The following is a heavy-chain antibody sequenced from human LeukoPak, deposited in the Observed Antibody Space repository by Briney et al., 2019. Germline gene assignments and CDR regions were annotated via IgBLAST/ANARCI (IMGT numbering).Heavy chain of an antibody. CDR2: IKQDGSEK. V-gene: IGHV3-7*01. J-gene: IGHJ4*02. CDR3: ARGPLVGGYGVRYYFDY. CDR1: GFTFSSYA. D-gene: IGHD5-12*01. Sequence: PGGSLRLSCAASGFTFSSYAMSWVRQAPGKGLEWVANIKQDGSEKYYVDSVKGRFTISRDNAKNSLYLQMNSLKAEDTAVYYCARGPLVGGYGVRYYFDYWGQGTLVTVSS.